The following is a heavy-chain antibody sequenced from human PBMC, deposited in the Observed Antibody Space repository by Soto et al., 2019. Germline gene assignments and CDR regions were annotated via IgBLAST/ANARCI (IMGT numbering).Heavy chain of an antibody. CDR3: ARDPGYSHGYN. D-gene: IGHD5-18*01. CDR2: INAGNGNT. J-gene: IGHJ4*02. Sequence: QVQLVQSGAEVKKPGASVKVSCKASGYTFTSYAMHWVRQAPGQRLEWMGWINAGNGNTKYSQKFQGRVTITRDTSASSVYMVRSSLRSEDTAVYYCARDPGYSHGYNWGQGTLVTVSS. CDR1: GYTFTSYA. V-gene: IGHV1-3*01.